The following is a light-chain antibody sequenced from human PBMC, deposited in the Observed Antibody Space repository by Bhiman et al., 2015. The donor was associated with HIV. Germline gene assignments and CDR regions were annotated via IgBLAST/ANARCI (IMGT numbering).Light chain of an antibody. J-gene: IGLJ1*01. CDR3: SSLTSSITYV. V-gene: IGLV2-14*03. CDR2: DVS. Sequence: QSALTQPASLSGSPGQSITISCIGTSSDVGGYKYVSWYQQRPGKAPKLMIYDVSERPTGVSDRFSGSKSGNTASLTISGLQADDEADYYCSSLTSSITYVFGTGTNVTVL. CDR1: SSDVGGYKY.